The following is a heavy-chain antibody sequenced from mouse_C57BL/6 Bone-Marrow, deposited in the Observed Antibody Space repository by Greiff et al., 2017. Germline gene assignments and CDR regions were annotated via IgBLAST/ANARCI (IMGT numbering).Heavy chain of an antibody. CDR2: IDPSDSYT. CDR1: GYTFTSYW. Sequence: QVQLQQPGAELVKPGASVKLSCKASGYTFTSYWMQWVKQRPGQGLEWIGEIDPSDSYTNYNQKFKGKATLTVDTSSSTAYMQLSSLTSEDSAVYYCARLYYYEDGYYMDYWGQGTSVTVSS. CDR3: ARLYYYEDGYYMDY. D-gene: IGHD2-4*01. J-gene: IGHJ4*01. V-gene: IGHV1-50*01.